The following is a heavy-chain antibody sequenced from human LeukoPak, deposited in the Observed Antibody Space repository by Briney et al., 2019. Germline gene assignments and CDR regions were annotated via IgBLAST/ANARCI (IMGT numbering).Heavy chain of an antibody. CDR2: TSAGDGSR. CDR1: AFTFSDYA. CDR3: AKTLGSGGFFFAFDI. Sequence: GGSLRLSCAASAFTFSDYAMTWVRQAPGKGLEWVSGTSAGDGSRHYADPVKGRFTISRDNFKNTLYLQMNSLRAEDTAVYYCAKTLGSGGFFFAFDIWGQGTMVTVSS. D-gene: IGHD2-15*01. J-gene: IGHJ3*02. V-gene: IGHV3-23*01.